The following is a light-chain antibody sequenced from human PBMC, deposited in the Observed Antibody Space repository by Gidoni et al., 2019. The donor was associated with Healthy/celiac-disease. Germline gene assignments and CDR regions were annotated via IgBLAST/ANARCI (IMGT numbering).Light chain of an antibody. Sequence: EIVLKQSPATLSLSPGERATLSCRASQSVSSYLAWYQQKPGQAPRLLIYDASNRATGIPARFSGSGSGTDFTLTISSLEPEDFSVYYCHQRSNWPGYTFXXXTKLEIK. V-gene: IGKV3-11*01. CDR3: HQRSNWPGYT. CDR2: DAS. J-gene: IGKJ2*01. CDR1: QSVSSY.